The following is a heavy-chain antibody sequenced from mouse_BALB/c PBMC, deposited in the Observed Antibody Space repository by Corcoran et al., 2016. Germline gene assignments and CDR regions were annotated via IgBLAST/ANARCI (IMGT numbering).Heavy chain of an antibody. CDR2: INTYTGEP. Sequence: QIQLVQSGPELKKPGETVKISCKASGYTFTHYGMNWVKQAPGKGLKWLGWINTYTGEPTYADDFKGRFAFSLETSASTAYLQINNLKNEDTATYFCARSDSSGYGYWGQGTTLTVSS. V-gene: IGHV9-3-1*01. CDR1: GYTFTHYG. D-gene: IGHD3-2*01. J-gene: IGHJ2*01. CDR3: ARSDSSGYGY.